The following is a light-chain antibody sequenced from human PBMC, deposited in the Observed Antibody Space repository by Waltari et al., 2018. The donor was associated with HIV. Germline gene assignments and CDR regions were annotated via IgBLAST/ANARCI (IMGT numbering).Light chain of an antibody. J-gene: IGLJ3*02. CDR1: VPDFGANIY. Sequence: LTQPPSVSGAPGLNVTITCSPSVPDFGANIYVQRYVHPPGTAPLLLIYGDSVRPSGVPDRFSGSKSAFLASLTVVGLQVGDEADYYCQSYDRTLDSRVFGGGTRLTVL. V-gene: IGLV1-40*01. CDR2: GDS. CDR3: QSYDRTLDSRV.